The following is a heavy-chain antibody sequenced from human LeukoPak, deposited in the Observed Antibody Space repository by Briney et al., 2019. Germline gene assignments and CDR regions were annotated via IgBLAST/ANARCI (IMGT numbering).Heavy chain of an antibody. Sequence: ASVNVSCKASGYTFTSYGISWVRQAPGQGLECMGWISVYNGNTNYAQKLQGRVTMTTDTSTSTAYMELRSLRFDDTAVYYCARSGLPSHLTSYYFYYMDVWGKGTTVTVSS. D-gene: IGHD3/OR15-3a*01. V-gene: IGHV1-18*01. CDR2: ISVYNGNT. CDR1: GYTFTSYG. CDR3: ARSGLPSHLTSYYFYYMDV. J-gene: IGHJ6*03.